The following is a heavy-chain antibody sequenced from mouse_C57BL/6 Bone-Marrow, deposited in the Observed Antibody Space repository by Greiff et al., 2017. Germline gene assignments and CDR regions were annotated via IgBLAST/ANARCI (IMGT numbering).Heavy chain of an antibody. CDR1: GYTFTSYW. Sequence: QVQLQQPGAELVKPGASVKLSCKASGYTFTSYWMQWVKQRPGQGLEWIGEIDPSDSYTNYNQKFKGKATLTVDTSSSTAYMQLSSLTSEDSAVYYCARGGDYDFSAWFAYWGQGTLVTVSA. CDR2: IDPSDSYT. V-gene: IGHV1-50*01. D-gene: IGHD2-4*01. CDR3: ARGGDYDFSAWFAY. J-gene: IGHJ3*01.